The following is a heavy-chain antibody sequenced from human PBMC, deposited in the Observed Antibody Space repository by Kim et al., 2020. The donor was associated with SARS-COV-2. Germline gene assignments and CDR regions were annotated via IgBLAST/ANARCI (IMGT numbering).Heavy chain of an antibody. Sequence: ASVKVSCKASGYTFTNYGIHWVRQAPGQRLEWMGWINVGNGKTKTKDNLADRISITRDTSAGVAYMEMRSLRSEDTSIYYCARDGDIDVSNTFAYGMDVWGPGTAVVVSS. CDR1: GYTFTNYG. D-gene: IGHD2-21*01. CDR2: INVGNGKT. CDR3: ARDGDIDVSNTFAYGMDV. J-gene: IGHJ6*02. V-gene: IGHV1-3*01.